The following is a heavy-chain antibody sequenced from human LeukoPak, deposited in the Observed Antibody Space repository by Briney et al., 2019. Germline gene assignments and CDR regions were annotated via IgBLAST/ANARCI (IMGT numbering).Heavy chain of an antibody. CDR1: GGSISSGGYS. CDR2: IYYSGST. Sequence: PSQTLSLTCAVSGGSISSGGYSWSWIRQPPGKGLEWIGYIYYSGSTYYNPSLKSRVNISVDTSKNQFSLKLSSVTAADTAVYYCARGIAAAGTHLDYWGQGTLVTVSS. D-gene: IGHD6-13*01. V-gene: IGHV4-30-4*07. CDR3: ARGIAAAGTHLDY. J-gene: IGHJ4*02.